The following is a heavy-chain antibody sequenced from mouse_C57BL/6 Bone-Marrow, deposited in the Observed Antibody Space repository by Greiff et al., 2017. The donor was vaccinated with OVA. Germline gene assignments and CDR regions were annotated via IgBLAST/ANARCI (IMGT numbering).Heavy chain of an antibody. CDR2: ISYSGST. J-gene: IGHJ1*03. D-gene: IGHD2-4*01. CDR3: ARIYYDYDEDYWYFDV. Sequence: EVKLVESGPGLAKPSQTLSLTCSVTGYSITSDYWNWIRKFPGNKLEYMGYISYSGSTYYNPSRKSRISITRDTSKNQYYLQLNSVTTEDTATYYCARIYYDYDEDYWYFDVWGTGTTVTVSS. V-gene: IGHV3-8*01. CDR1: GYSITSDY.